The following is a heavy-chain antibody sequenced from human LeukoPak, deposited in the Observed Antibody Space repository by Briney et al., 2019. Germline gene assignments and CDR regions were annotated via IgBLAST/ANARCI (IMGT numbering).Heavy chain of an antibody. CDR1: GFTVSSNY. Sequence: PGGSLRLSCAASGFTVSSNYMSWVRQAPGKGLEWVSVIYDVGTTYYADSVKGRFTISRDNSKNTLYLQMNSLRVEDTAVYYCARDLVYGSITGTTSAFDIWGQGTMVTVSS. CDR3: ARDLVYGSITGTTSAFDI. CDR2: IYDVGTT. D-gene: IGHD1-20*01. V-gene: IGHV3-53*01. J-gene: IGHJ3*02.